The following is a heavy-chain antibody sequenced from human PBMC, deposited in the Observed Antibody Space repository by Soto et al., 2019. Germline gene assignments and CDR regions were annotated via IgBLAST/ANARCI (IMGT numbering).Heavy chain of an antibody. Sequence: PGGSLRLSCAASGFTFSSYAMSWVRQAPGKGLEWVSGIRGSGDSTYYADSVKGRFTISRDNSKNTLYLQMNSLRAEDTAVYYCAKGVPGIAVAGTGYFQHWGKGTLVTVSS. J-gene: IGHJ1*01. CDR1: GFTFSSYA. V-gene: IGHV3-23*01. CDR3: AKGVPGIAVAGTGYFQH. CDR2: IRGSGDST. D-gene: IGHD6-19*01.